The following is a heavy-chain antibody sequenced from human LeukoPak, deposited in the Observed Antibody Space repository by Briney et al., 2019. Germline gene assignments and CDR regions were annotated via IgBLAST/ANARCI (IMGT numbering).Heavy chain of an antibody. CDR1: GGTFSSYA. J-gene: IGHJ4*02. V-gene: IGHV1-69*13. CDR3: ARDIRGVTTVTNYFDY. D-gene: IGHD4-17*01. Sequence: GASVKVSCKASGGTFSSYAISWVGQAPGQWLEWMGGIIPIFGTANYAQKFQGRVTITADESTSTAYMELSSLRSEDTAVYYCARDIRGVTTVTNYFDYWGQGTLVTVSS. CDR2: IIPIFGTA.